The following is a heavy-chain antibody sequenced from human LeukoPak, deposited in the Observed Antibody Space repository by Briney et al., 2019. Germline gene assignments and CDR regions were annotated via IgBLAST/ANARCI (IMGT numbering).Heavy chain of an antibody. Sequence: PSETLSLTCTVSGGSISSSSYYWGWIRQPPGKGLEWIGRIYYSGSTYYNPSLKSRVTISVDTSKNQFSLKLSSVTAADTAVYYCASTMVRGSYFDYWGQGTLVTVSS. CDR3: ASTMVRGSYFDY. J-gene: IGHJ4*02. V-gene: IGHV4-39*01. CDR2: IYYSGST. CDR1: GGSISSSSYY. D-gene: IGHD3-10*01.